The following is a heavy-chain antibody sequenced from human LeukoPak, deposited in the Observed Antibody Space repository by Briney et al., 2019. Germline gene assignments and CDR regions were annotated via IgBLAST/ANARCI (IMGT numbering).Heavy chain of an antibody. CDR2: INHSGST. CDR1: GGSFSGYY. CDR3: ARGTPITISGRTQRGRYYYYYYMDV. J-gene: IGHJ6*03. Sequence: ASETLSLTCAVYGGSFSGYYWSWIRQPPGKGLEWIGEINHSGSTNYHPSLRSRVTISVDTSKNPFSLQLSSVTAADTAVYYCARGTPITISGRTQRGRYYYYYYMDVWGKGTTVTVSS. V-gene: IGHV4-34*01. D-gene: IGHD3-3*01.